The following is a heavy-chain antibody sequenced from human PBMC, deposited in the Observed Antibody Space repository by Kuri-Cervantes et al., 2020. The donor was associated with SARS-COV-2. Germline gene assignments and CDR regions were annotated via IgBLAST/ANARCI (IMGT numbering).Heavy chain of an antibody. J-gene: IGHJ3*02. V-gene: IGHV3-21*01. CDR1: GFTFSSYS. Sequence: GGFLRLSCAASGFTFSSYSMNWVRQAPGKGLEWVSSISSSSSYIYYADSVKGRFTISRDNAKNSLYLQMNSLRAEDTAVYYCARVVAVVDYGDYSGDAFDIWGQGTMVTVSS. D-gene: IGHD4-17*01. CDR2: ISSSSSYI. CDR3: ARVVAVVDYGDYSGDAFDI.